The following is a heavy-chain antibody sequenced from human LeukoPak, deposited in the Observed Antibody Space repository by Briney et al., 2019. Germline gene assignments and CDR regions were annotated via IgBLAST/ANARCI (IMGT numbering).Heavy chain of an antibody. V-gene: IGHV4-39*01. D-gene: IGHD3-3*01. CDR3: ASWFGRSAYFDY. J-gene: IGHJ4*02. Sequence: SETLSLTCTVSGGSISSYYWGWIRQPPGKGLEWIETIYYSGTTYYNPSLTSRVTISVDTSKNQFSLELSSVTAADTAVFYCASWFGRSAYFDYWGQGALVTVSS. CDR1: GGSISSYY. CDR2: IYYSGTT.